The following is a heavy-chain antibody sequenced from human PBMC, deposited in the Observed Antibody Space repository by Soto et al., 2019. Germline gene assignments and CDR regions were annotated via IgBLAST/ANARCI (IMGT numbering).Heavy chain of an antibody. CDR3: ARSLRLAGDY. J-gene: IGHJ4*02. V-gene: IGHV1-3*01. Sequence: QVQLVQSGAEVKKPGASVKVSCKASGYTFTSYAMHWVRQAPGQRLEWMGWINAGNGNTKNSQKFQGRVTITRDTLASTAYMELSSLRSEETAVYYCARSLRLAGDYWGQGTLVTVSS. CDR2: INAGNGNT. CDR1: GYTFTSYA.